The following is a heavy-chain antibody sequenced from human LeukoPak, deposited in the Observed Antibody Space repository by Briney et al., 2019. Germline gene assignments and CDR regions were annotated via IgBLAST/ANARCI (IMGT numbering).Heavy chain of an antibody. V-gene: IGHV3-23*01. D-gene: IGHD3-3*01. Sequence: PGGSLRLSCAASGFTFSSYAMSWVRQAPGKGLEWVSAISGSGGSTYCADSVKGRFTISRDNSKNTLYLQMNSLRAEDTAVYYCAKVGVYYDFWSGPTHYFDYWGQGTLVTVSS. CDR1: GFTFSSYA. CDR3: AKVGVYYDFWSGPTHYFDY. J-gene: IGHJ4*02. CDR2: ISGSGGST.